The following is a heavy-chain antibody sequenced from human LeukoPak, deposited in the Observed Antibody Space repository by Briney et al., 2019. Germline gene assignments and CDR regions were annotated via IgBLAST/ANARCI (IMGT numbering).Heavy chain of an antibody. CDR2: IYYSGST. CDR1: GGSISSGGYY. J-gene: IGHJ4*02. D-gene: IGHD5-12*01. CDR3: ARESGYGNFYYFDY. V-gene: IGHV4-31*03. Sequence: SETLSLTCTVSGGSISSGGYYGSWIRQHPGKGLEWIGYIYYSGSTYYNPSLKSRVTISVDTSKKQFSLKLSSVTAADTAVYYCARESGYGNFYYFDYWGQGTLVTVSS.